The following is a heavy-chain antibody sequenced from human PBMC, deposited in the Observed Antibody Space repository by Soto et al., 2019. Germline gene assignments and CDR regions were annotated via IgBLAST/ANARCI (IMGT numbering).Heavy chain of an antibody. V-gene: IGHV3-7*03. Sequence: GGSLRLSCAASGFTFSSYWMSWVRQAPGEGLEWVANIKQDGSEKYYVDSVKGRFTISRDNAKNSLYLQMNSLRAEDTAVYYCARDMAYYDFWSGYYTYYYGMDVWGQGTTVTV. J-gene: IGHJ6*02. CDR2: IKQDGSEK. D-gene: IGHD3-3*01. CDR1: GFTFSSYW. CDR3: ARDMAYYDFWSGYYTYYYGMDV.